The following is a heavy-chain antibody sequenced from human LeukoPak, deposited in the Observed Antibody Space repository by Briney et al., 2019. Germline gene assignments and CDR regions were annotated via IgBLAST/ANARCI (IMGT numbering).Heavy chain of an antibody. D-gene: IGHD2-15*01. Sequence: GASVKVSCKASGYTFISYAMHWVRQAPGQRLAWMGWINAGNGKTKYSHKFQGRVNITRDTSASTAYMELSSLRAEDTAVYYCARDLGKVVVVAATSYGMDVWGQGTTVTVSS. CDR2: INAGNGKT. CDR1: GYTFISYA. V-gene: IGHV1-3*01. CDR3: ARDLGKVVVVAATSYGMDV. J-gene: IGHJ6*02.